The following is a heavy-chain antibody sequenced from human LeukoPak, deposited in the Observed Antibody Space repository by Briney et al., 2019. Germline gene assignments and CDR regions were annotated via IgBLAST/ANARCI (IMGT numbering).Heavy chain of an antibody. CDR1: GFTVSSNY. CDR2: IYSGGST. J-gene: IGHJ6*03. Sequence: PGGSLRLSCAASGFTVSSNYMSWVRQAPGKGLEWVSVIYSGGSTYYADSVKGRFTISRDNSKNTLYLQMNSLRAEDTAVYYCARGGGRSLFYYYYMDVWGKGTTVTISS. V-gene: IGHV3-53*01. D-gene: IGHD3-10*01. CDR3: ARGGGRSLFYYYYMDV.